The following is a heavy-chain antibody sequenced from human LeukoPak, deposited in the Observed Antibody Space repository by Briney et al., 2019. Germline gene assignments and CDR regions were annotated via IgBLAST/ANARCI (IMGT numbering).Heavy chain of an antibody. V-gene: IGHV3-33*03. CDR2: IWYDGSNK. Sequence: GGSLRLSCAASGFTFSSYGMHWVRQAPGKGLEWVAVIWYDGSNKYYADSVKGRFTISRDNAKNSLYLQMNYLRDEDTAVYYCAQDSDGYSNWGQGTLVTVSS. CDR1: GFTFSSYG. D-gene: IGHD5-18*01. J-gene: IGHJ4*02. CDR3: AQDSDGYSN.